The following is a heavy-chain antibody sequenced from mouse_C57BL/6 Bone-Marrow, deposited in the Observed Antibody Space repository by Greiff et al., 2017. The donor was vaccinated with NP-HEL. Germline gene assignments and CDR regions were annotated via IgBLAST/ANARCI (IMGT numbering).Heavy chain of an antibody. CDR3: TTFDSLYAMGY. CDR2: IDPENGDT. CDR1: GFNINDDY. J-gene: IGHJ4*01. V-gene: IGHV14-4*01. Sequence: EVKLQESGAELVRPGASVKLSCTASGFNINDDYMHWVKQRHEQSLEWIGWIDPENGDTEYDQKFQGKATITVDTSSNTAYLQLSSLTSEDTAVYYCTTFDSLYAMGYGCQGTSVTVSS. D-gene: IGHD2-4*01.